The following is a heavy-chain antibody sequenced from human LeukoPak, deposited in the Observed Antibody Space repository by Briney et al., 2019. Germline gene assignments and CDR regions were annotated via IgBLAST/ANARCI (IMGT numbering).Heavy chain of an antibody. CDR3: ARHYDKSALRYFDY. D-gene: IGHD3-22*01. V-gene: IGHV3-23*01. CDR2: I. CDR1: GFTFINRA. J-gene: IGHJ4*02. Sequence: PGGSLRLSCAASGFTFINRAMSWVRQAPGKGLEWVSGIKGRFIISRDNSKNTLYLQVNSLRAEDTAEYYCARHYDKSALRYFDYWGQGTLAIVSS.